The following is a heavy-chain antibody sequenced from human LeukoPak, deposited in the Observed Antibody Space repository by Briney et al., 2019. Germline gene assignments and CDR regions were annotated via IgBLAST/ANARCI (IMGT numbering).Heavy chain of an antibody. V-gene: IGHV3-23*01. CDR3: AKGAIFGVGYFDY. CDR2: ISGSGGST. Sequence: GGSLRLSCADSGFTFSSYAMSWVRQAPGKGLEWVSAISGSGGSTYYADSVKGRFTISRDNSKNTQYLQMNSLRAEDTAVYYCAKGAIFGVGYFDYWGQGTLVTVSS. D-gene: IGHD3-3*01. CDR1: GFTFSSYA. J-gene: IGHJ4*02.